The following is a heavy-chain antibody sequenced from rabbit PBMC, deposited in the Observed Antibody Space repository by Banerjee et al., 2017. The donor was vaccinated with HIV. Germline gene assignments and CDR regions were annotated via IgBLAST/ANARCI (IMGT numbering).Heavy chain of an antibody. V-gene: IGHV1S45*01. CDR2: IDTNDGDT. CDR3: ARGVYDDYDTYYFDL. Sequence: LEESGGGLVKPGGTLTLTCTVSGFSFSSNWICWVRQAPGKGLEWIACIDTNDGDTDYANWPKGRFTISKTSSTTVTLQMTSLTAADTATYFCARGVYDDYDTYYFDLWDPGTLVTVS. CDR1: GFSFSSNW. D-gene: IGHD2-1*01. J-gene: IGHJ4*01.